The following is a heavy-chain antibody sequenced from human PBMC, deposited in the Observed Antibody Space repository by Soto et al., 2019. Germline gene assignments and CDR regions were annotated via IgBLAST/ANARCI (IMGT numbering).Heavy chain of an antibody. CDR1: GFTFSSYG. CDR2: ISYDGSNK. J-gene: IGHJ5*02. Sequence: GGSLRLSCAASGFTFSSYGMHWVRQAPGKGLEWVAVISYDGSNKYYADSVKGRFTISRDNSKNTLYLQMNSLRAEDTAVYYCAKGPGRFDPWGQGTLVTVSS. CDR3: AKGPGRFDP. V-gene: IGHV3-30*18.